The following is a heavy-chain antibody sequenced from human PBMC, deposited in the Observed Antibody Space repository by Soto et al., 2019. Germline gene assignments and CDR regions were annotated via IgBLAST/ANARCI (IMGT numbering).Heavy chain of an antibody. CDR2: IDSDGTTT. CDR1: GFTFSSYW. CDR3: VRERRYTSGAYAFDI. V-gene: IGHV3-74*01. Sequence: EVQLVESGGDLVQPGGSLRLSCAASGFTFSSYWMHWVRQAPGKGLVWVSRIDSDGTTTTYADSVKGRFTISRDNAKTTLDLQMSSLRAEDTAVYYCVRERRYTSGAYAFDIWGHGTMVTVSS. J-gene: IGHJ3*02. D-gene: IGHD5-18*01.